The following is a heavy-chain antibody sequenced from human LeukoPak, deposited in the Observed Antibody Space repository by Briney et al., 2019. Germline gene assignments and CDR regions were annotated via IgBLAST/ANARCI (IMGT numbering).Heavy chain of an antibody. D-gene: IGHD6-6*01. Sequence: ASVXXXXXXSXXTFTNYDXNWVRQATGQGLEWMGWMNPNSGYTGYAQKFQGRVTITRNNSIRTVYMDLSSLRSEDTAVYYCARGYSSSSPWFDPWGQGTLVTVSS. J-gene: IGHJ5*02. CDR1: XXTFTNYD. V-gene: IGHV1-8*01. CDR3: ARGYSSSSPWFDP. CDR2: MNPNSGYT.